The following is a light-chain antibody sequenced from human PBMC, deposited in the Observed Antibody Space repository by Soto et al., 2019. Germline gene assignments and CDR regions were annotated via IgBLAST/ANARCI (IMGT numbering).Light chain of an antibody. Sequence: IQLTQSPSSLSASVGDRVTITCRSSQAISCYVAWYQQRPGRAPQLLIYAASALHTGVPSRSSGSGSGTDFTLTITNLQPEDSGTYYWQLPKWAFGQGATGEI. J-gene: IGKJ1*01. CDR1: QAISCY. CDR3: QLPKWA. CDR2: AAS. V-gene: IGKV1-9*01.